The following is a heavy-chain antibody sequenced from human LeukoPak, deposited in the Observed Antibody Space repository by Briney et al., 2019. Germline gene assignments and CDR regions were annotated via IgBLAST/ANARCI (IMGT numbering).Heavy chain of an antibody. Sequence: ASVKVSCKASGYTFTSYAMHWVRQAPGQRLEWMGWINAGNGNTKYSQKFQGRVTITRDTSASTAYMELSSLRSEDTAVYYCARSPTITFGGVIMAFDYWGQGTLVTVSS. CDR2: INAGNGNT. J-gene: IGHJ4*02. CDR3: ARSPTITFGGVIMAFDY. CDR1: GYTFTSYA. D-gene: IGHD3-16*02. V-gene: IGHV1-3*01.